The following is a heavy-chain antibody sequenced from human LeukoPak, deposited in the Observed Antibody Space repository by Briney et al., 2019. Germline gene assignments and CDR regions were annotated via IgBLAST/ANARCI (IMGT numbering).Heavy chain of an antibody. CDR2: IRGKTDGETT. J-gene: IGHJ4*02. Sequence: GGSLRLSCAASGFPFNNAWMTWVRQAPGKGLEWVGRIRGKTDGETTDYAAPVQGRFTISRDDSKDTLYLQMNSLKTEDTAVYYCILAAAGPAYWGQGTLVTVSS. D-gene: IGHD6-13*01. V-gene: IGHV3-15*01. CDR3: ILAAAGPAY. CDR1: GFPFNNAW.